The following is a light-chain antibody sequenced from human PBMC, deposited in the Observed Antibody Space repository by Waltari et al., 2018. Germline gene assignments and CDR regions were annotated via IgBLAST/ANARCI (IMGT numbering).Light chain of an antibody. CDR1: QGISSY. V-gene: IGKV1-17*01. Sequence: DIQMTQSPSSLSVSVGDTVTITCRASQGISSYLNWFQQKPGRAPKLLIYTATTLQSGVPSRFSGSGSGTEFTLTISSLQPEDFAAYYCLQHNSYPLTFGGGTKVENK. CDR2: TAT. J-gene: IGKJ4*01. CDR3: LQHNSYPLT.